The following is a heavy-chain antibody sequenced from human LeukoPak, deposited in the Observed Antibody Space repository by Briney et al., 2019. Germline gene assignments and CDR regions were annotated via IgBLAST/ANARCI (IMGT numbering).Heavy chain of an antibody. CDR3: AHMRLLGYCSSTSCSPWDY. J-gene: IGHJ4*02. CDR1: GFSLSTSGVG. V-gene: IGHV2-5*01. D-gene: IGHD2-2*01. CDR2: IYWNDDK. Sequence: SGPTLVKPTQPLTLTCTFSGFSLSTSGVGVGWIRQPPGKALEWLALIYWNDDKRYSPSLKSRLTITKDTSKNQVVLTMTNMDPVDTATYYCAHMRLLGYCSSTSCSPWDYWGQGTLVTVSS.